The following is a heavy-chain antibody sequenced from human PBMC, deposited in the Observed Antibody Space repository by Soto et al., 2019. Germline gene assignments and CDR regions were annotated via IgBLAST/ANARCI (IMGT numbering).Heavy chain of an antibody. J-gene: IGHJ4*02. D-gene: IGHD5-12*01. CDR3: AREVATIKSDF. Sequence: GGSLRLSCAASGFTFSSYSMNWVRRAPGKGLEWVSYIDTSSSTVYYADSVKGRFTVSRDNAKNLLYLQMNSLRADDTAVYYCAREVATIKSDFWGQGILVTVSS. V-gene: IGHV3-48*04. CDR2: IDTSSSTV. CDR1: GFTFSSYS.